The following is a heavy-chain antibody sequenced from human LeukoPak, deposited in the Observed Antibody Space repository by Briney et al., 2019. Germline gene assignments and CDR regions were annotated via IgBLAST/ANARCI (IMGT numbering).Heavy chain of an antibody. Sequence: PGGSLRLSCAASGFTFSSYSMNWVRQAPGKGLEWVSYISSSSSTIYYADSVKGRFTISRDNAKNSMYLQMNSLRAEDTALYYCARETQYYYDSIYFDYWGQGTLVTVSS. V-gene: IGHV3-48*01. CDR3: ARETQYYYDSIYFDY. D-gene: IGHD3-22*01. J-gene: IGHJ4*02. CDR1: GFTFSSYS. CDR2: ISSSSSTI.